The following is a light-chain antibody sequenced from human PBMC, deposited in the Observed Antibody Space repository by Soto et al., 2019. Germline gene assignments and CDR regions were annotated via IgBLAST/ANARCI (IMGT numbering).Light chain of an antibody. CDR2: GAS. V-gene: IGKV3-20*01. CDR1: QSVSSSH. CDR3: QQYGYSPRT. J-gene: IGKJ2*01. Sequence: EIVLTQSPGTLSLSPGERATLSCRASQSVSSSHLAWYQQKPGQAPRLLIYGASFRATGIPDRFSGSASGTDFTLTISRLEPEDFAVYYRQQYGYSPRTFGQGTKLEIK.